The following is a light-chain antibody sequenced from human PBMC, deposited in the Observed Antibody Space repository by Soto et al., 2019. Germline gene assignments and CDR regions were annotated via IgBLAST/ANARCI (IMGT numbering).Light chain of an antibody. CDR3: QQYNSHPCT. CDR1: QSISTW. J-gene: IGKJ2*02. Sequence: DIQMTQSPSTLSASVGDRVIITCRASQSISTWLAWYQQKPGKAPKLLIYKASSLESGVTSRFSGSGSGTEFTLTISSLQPDDFAIYYCQQYNSHPCTFGQGTELEIK. V-gene: IGKV1-5*03. CDR2: KAS.